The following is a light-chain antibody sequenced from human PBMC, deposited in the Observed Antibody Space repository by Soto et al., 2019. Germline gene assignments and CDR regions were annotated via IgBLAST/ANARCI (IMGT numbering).Light chain of an antibody. Sequence: EIVMTQSPATLSVSPGERATLSYRASQNVGTKLAWYQQKPGQAPRLLIYGASTRATGFPARFSGSGSGTEFTLTISSLQSEDVAVYYCQQYDTWPPLTFGGGTKVEIK. CDR2: GAS. J-gene: IGKJ4*01. V-gene: IGKV3-15*01. CDR1: QNVGTK. CDR3: QQYDTWPPLT.